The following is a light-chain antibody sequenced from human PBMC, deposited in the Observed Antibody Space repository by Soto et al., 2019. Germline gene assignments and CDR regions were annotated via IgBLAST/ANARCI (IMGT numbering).Light chain of an antibody. CDR3: QHHNNWLRT. J-gene: IGKJ4*01. CDR2: DAS. CDR1: QSVKRSY. V-gene: IGKV3-11*01. Sequence: EIVLTQSPATLSLSPGERATLSCRASQSVKRSYFAWYQQKPGQPPRLLIYDASNRATGIPARFSGSGSGTDFTLTISSLEPEDFAVYYCQHHNNWLRTCGGGTKVEIK.